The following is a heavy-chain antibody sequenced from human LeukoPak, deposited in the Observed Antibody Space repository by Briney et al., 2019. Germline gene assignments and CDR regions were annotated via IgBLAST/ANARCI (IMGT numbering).Heavy chain of an antibody. CDR2: ISPTGYST. D-gene: IGHD3-22*01. J-gene: IGHJ5*02. V-gene: IGHV3-23*01. Sequence: GGSLRLSCAASGFTFTNYGMSWVRQAPGKGLEWVSAISPTGYSTYYADSVKGRFTISRDNSKNTLYLQMNSLRAEDTAVYYCARDLGQYYDTSDNWFDPWGQGTLVTVSS. CDR1: GFTFTNYG. CDR3: ARDLGQYYDTSDNWFDP.